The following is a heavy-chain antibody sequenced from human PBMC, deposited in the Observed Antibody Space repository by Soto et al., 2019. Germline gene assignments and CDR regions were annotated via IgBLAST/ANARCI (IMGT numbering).Heavy chain of an antibody. Sequence: SETLSLTCTFSGGSICSGDYYWTWIRQPPGKGLEWIGYIYYSGSTYYNPSLKSRVTISVDTSKNRFSLKLSSVTAADTAVYYCAILSYGLSGGAGSYYNTGGLDYWGQGTLVTVSS. CDR3: AILSYGLSGGAGSYYNTGGLDY. V-gene: IGHV4-30-4*01. CDR1: GGSICSGDYY. J-gene: IGHJ4*02. CDR2: IYYSGST. D-gene: IGHD3-10*01.